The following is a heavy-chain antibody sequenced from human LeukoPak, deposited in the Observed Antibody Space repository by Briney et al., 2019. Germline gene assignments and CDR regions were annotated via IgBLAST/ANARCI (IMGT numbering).Heavy chain of an antibody. CDR2: IYSGGST. V-gene: IGHV3-66*02. Sequence: GGSLRLSCAASGFTVSSNYMSWVRQAPGKGLEWVSVIYSGGSTYYADSVKGRFTISRDNSKNTLYLQMNSLRAEDTAVYYCAKDQWYYDFWSDLDYWGQGTLVTVSS. CDR1: GFTVSSNY. J-gene: IGHJ4*02. CDR3: AKDQWYYDFWSDLDY. D-gene: IGHD3-3*01.